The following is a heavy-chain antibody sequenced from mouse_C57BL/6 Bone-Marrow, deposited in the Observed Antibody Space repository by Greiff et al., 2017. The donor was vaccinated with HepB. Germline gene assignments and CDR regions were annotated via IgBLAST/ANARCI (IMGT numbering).Heavy chain of an antibody. Sequence: EVQLKESGAELVRPGASVKLSCTASGFNIKDDYMHWVKQRPEQGLEWIGWIDPENGDTEYASKFQGKATITADTSSNTAYLQLSSLTSEDTAVYYCTTEGYYYGGYAMDYWGQGTSVTVSS. CDR2: IDPENGDT. CDR3: TTEGYYYGGYAMDY. CDR1: GFNIKDDY. V-gene: IGHV14-4*01. D-gene: IGHD1-1*02. J-gene: IGHJ4*01.